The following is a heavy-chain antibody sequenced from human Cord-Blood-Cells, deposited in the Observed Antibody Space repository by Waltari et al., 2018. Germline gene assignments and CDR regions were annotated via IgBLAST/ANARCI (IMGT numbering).Heavy chain of an antibody. Sequence: QVQLVQSGAEVKKPGSSVKVSCKASGGTFSSYAISWVRQAPGQGLEWMGGIIPIFGTANYAQKFQGRVTITADESTSTAYMELSSLRSEDTAVYYCARGPDIVVVPAAISDYYYMDVWGKGTTVTVSS. V-gene: IGHV1-69*01. J-gene: IGHJ6*03. D-gene: IGHD2-2*01. CDR1: GGTFSSYA. CDR3: ARGPDIVVVPAAISDYYYMDV. CDR2: IIPIFGTA.